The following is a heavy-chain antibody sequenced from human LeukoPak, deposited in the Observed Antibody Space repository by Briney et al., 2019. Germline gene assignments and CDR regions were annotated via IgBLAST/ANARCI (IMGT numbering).Heavy chain of an antibody. V-gene: IGHV3-23*01. D-gene: IGHD2-15*01. CDR2: MSSGAGTT. J-gene: IGHJ4*01. CDR3: AKDRLRYCTGGNCYSPVDY. CDR1: GFTFSSFG. Sequence: GGALRLSCAASGFTFSSFGMSWVRQVPGKGLEWVSSMSSGAGTTYYADSVKGRFTISRDNSKNSLYLQMASLRAEDTAVYYCAKDRLRYCTGGNCYSPVDYWGQGTLVTVSS.